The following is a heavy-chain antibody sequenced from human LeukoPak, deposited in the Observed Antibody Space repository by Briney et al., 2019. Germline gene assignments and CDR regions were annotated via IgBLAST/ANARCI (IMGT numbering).Heavy chain of an antibody. CDR3: AREMTTVTTLFDY. V-gene: IGHV1-46*01. CDR2: INPSGGST. CDR1: GYIFTSYY. J-gene: IGHJ4*02. D-gene: IGHD4-17*01. Sequence: GASVKVSCEASGYIFTSYYMYWVRQAPGQGLEWMGLINPSGGSTNYAQRFQGRVIMTRDMSTSTVYMELSSLTSEDTAVYYCAREMTTVTTLFDYWGQGTLVTVSS.